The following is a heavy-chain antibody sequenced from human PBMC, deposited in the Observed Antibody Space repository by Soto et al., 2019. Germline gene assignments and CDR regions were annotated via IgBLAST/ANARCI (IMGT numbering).Heavy chain of an antibody. Sequence: SGPTLVNPTQTLTLTCTFSGFSLSTSGMRVSWIRQPPGKALEWLARIDWDDDKFYSTSLKTRLTISKDTSKNQVVLTMTNMDPVDTATYYCARTRFVGRSWYEDCWGQGTLVTVYS. J-gene: IGHJ4*02. CDR3: ARTRFVGRSWYEDC. CDR2: IDWDDDK. V-gene: IGHV2-70*04. CDR1: GFSLSTSGMR. D-gene: IGHD6-13*01.